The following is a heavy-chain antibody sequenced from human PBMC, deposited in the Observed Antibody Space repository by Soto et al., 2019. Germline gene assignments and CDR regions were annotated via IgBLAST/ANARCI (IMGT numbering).Heavy chain of an antibody. Sequence: SETLSLTCAVSGDSFSSDNWWSWVRQPPEKGLEWIGQIYRGTSPTYNPSLESRVTISVDRSKNQLSLNLNSVTAADTAVYYCAREWWLGYYDILTGAIAYWGQGTLGTFS. J-gene: IGHJ4*02. CDR2: IYRGTSP. D-gene: IGHD3-9*01. V-gene: IGHV4-4*02. CDR3: AREWWLGYYDILTGAIAY. CDR1: GDSFSSDNW.